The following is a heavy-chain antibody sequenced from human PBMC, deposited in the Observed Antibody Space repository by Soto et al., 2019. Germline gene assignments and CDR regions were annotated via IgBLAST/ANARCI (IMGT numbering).Heavy chain of an antibody. V-gene: IGHV4-34*01. CDR2: INHSGST. CDR3: ARDLWGYCGTDCYPLDV. CDR1: GGSISGYY. J-gene: IGHJ6*02. D-gene: IGHD2-21*02. Sequence: SETLSLTCTVSGGSISGYYWSWIRQPPGKGLEWIGEINHSGSTNYNPSLKSRVTISVDTSKNQFSLKLSSVTAADTAVYYCARDLWGYCGTDCYPLDVWGQGTTVTVSS.